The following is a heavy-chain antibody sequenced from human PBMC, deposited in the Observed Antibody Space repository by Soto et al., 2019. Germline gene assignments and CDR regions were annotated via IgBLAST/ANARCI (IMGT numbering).Heavy chain of an antibody. D-gene: IGHD3-10*01. J-gene: IGHJ4*02. Sequence: VQVVASGGGLVQPGRSLRLSCAVSGFRFEQYVMHWVRQAPGTGLECVSTVSPTGDTVAYADSVEGRFTVSRDNAKNSLYLQMNSLKGDATAFYYCLKDAPNGSIDDWGQGTLVTVSS. CDR3: LKDAPNGSIDD. CDR1: GFRFEQYV. CDR2: VSPTGDTV. V-gene: IGHV3-9*01.